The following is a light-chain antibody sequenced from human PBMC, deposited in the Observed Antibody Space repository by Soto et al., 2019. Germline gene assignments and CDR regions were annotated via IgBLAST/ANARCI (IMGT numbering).Light chain of an antibody. CDR2: GAS. Sequence: EIVLTQSPGTLCLSPGERATLSCRASQSVSSSYLAWYQQKPGQAPRLLIYGASSRATGIPDRFSGSGSGTDFTLTISRLETEDFAVYYCQQYGSSPWTFGQGTKVEIK. CDR3: QQYGSSPWT. CDR1: QSVSSSY. V-gene: IGKV3-20*01. J-gene: IGKJ1*01.